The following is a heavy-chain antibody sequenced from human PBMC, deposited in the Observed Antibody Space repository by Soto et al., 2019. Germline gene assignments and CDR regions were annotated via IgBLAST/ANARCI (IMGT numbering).Heavy chain of an antibody. D-gene: IGHD3-10*01. CDR3: ARGYYYGSGSQNPYYYYGMDV. CDR2: IYYSGST. CDR1: GGCISSGGYY. Sequence: PSGTLSLTCTVSGGCISSGGYYWSWIRQHPGKGLEWIGYIYYSGSTYYNPSLKSRVTISVDTSKNQFSLKLSSVTAADTAVYYCARGYYYGSGSQNPYYYYGMDVWGQGTTVTVSS. V-gene: IGHV4-31*03. J-gene: IGHJ6*02.